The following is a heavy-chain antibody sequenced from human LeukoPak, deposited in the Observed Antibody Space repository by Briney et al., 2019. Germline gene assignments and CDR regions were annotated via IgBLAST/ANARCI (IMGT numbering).Heavy chain of an antibody. V-gene: IGHV4-38-2*02. CDR1: GYSISSGYW. J-gene: IGHJ4*02. D-gene: IGHD3-22*01. Sequence: SETLSLTCTVSGYSISSGYWWGWIRQPPGKGLEWIGSIYYSGTTYSNPSLKRRVTISVATSKNQFSLKLTSMTAADTAVYYCARGGLGDSSGYDYWGQGTLVTVSS. CDR3: ARGGLGDSSGYDY. CDR2: IYYSGTT.